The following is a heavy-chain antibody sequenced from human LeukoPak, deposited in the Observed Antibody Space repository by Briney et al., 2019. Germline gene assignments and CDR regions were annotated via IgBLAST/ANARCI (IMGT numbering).Heavy chain of an antibody. CDR1: GFTFSSYS. J-gene: IGHJ4*02. D-gene: IGHD6-25*01. CDR2: IGSTSNYT. CDR3: VRDAASPDY. V-gene: IGHV3-21*01. Sequence: GGSLRLSCAASGFTFSSYSMNWVRQAPGKGLEWVSSIGSTSNYTYYSHSLKGRFTTSRDNANNSLFMQINSLRVEDTALYYCVRDAASPDYWGQGTLVTVSS.